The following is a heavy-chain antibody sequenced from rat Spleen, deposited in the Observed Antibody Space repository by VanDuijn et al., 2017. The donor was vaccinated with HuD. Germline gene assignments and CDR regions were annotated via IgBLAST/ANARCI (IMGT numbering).Heavy chain of an antibody. Sequence: QVQLRESGPGLVQPSQTLSLTCTVSGFSLTNKGVNWVRQPPGKGLEWIAAISSGGTTYYNSPLKSRLSISRDTSKSQVFLKMNSLQTEDTAIYFCTTFYYYDGSYYYPFAYWGQGTLVTVSS. J-gene: IGHJ3*01. CDR1: GFSLTNKG. CDR3: TTFYYYDGSYYYPFAY. V-gene: IGHV2S12*01. D-gene: IGHD1-12*02. CDR2: ISSGGTT.